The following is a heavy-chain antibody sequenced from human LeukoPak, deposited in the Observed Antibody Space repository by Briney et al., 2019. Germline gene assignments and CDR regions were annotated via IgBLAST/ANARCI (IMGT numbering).Heavy chain of an antibody. V-gene: IGHV1-18*01. CDR1: GYTFTNYG. D-gene: IGHD3-10*01. CDR2: ISAYNGNT. Sequence: GASVKVSCKASGYTFTNYGISWVRQAPGQGLEWMGWISAYNGNTHYAQNLQGRVTMTTDRSTSTAYMELKSLRSDDTAVYYCARGGHRRYYYTSGSAFDPWGQGTLVTVSS. J-gene: IGHJ5*02. CDR3: ARGGHRRYYYTSGSAFDP.